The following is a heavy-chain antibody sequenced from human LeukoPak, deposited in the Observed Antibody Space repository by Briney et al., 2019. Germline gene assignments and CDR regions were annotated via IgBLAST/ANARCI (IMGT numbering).Heavy chain of an antibody. J-gene: IGHJ4*02. D-gene: IGHD2/OR15-2a*01. V-gene: IGHV3-7*01. CDR3: ASASIGGTFQRYYFDY. CDR2: INRDGGER. Sequence: PGGSLRLSCAASGFTFSSYWMTWVRQAPGKGLEWVANINRDGGERYYVDSVRGRFTISRDNAKNSLYLQMNSLRAEDTAVYYCASASIGGTFQRYYFDYWGQGTLVTVSS. CDR1: GFTFSSYW.